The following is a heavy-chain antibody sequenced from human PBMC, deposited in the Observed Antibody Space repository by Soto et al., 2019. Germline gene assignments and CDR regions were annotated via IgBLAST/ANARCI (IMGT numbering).Heavy chain of an antibody. CDR2: IYWDDDQ. CDR1: GFSFSINGVA. Sequence: QITLKESGPTLVKPTQTLTLTCTFSGFSFSINGVAVGWIRQPPGQALEWLALIYWDDDQRYNPSLKNRLTIAKATSRNQVVLRSTNMDPVDTATYYCAHKRDVSRGFKSWGQGTLVTVSS. J-gene: IGHJ5*01. V-gene: IGHV2-5*02. CDR3: AHKRDVSRGFKS.